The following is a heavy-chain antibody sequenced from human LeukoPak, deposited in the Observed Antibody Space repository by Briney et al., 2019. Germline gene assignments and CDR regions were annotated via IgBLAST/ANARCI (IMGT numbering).Heavy chain of an antibody. CDR1: GGSISSGGYY. D-gene: IGHD1-1*01. V-gene: IGHV4-31*03. Sequence: SETLSPTCTVSGGSISSGGYYWSWIRQHPGKGLEWIGYIYYSGSTYYNPSLKSRVTISVDTSKNQFSLKLSSVTAADTAVYYCARNSAGTDAFDIWGQGTMVTVSS. J-gene: IGHJ3*02. CDR3: ARNSAGTDAFDI. CDR2: IYYSGST.